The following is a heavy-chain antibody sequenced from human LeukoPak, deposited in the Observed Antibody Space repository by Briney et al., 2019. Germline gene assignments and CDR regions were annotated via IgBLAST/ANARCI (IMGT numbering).Heavy chain of an antibody. CDR1: GFTFSSYA. D-gene: IGHD3-16*01. J-gene: IGHJ6*02. CDR3: ARGGGLDV. CDR2: ISYDGSNE. Sequence: PGGSLRLSCAASGFTFSSYAMHWVRQAPGKGLEWVAVISYDGSNEYYADSVKGRFTISRDNSKNTLYLQMSNLRAEDTAVYFCARGGGLDVWGQGATVTVSS. V-gene: IGHV3-30-3*01.